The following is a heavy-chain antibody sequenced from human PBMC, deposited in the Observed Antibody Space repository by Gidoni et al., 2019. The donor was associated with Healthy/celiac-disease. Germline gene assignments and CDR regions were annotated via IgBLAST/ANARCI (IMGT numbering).Heavy chain of an antibody. CDR1: GFTFSSYS. CDR3: ARPYGSGSYYFDY. Sequence: EVQLVESGGGLVKPGGSLRLSCAACGFTFSSYSMNWVRQAPGKGLECVSSISSSSSYIYYADSVKGRFTISRDNAKNSLYLQMNSLRAEDTAVYYCARPYGSGSYYFDYWGQGTLVTVSS. D-gene: IGHD3-10*01. CDR2: ISSSSSYI. J-gene: IGHJ4*02. V-gene: IGHV3-21*01.